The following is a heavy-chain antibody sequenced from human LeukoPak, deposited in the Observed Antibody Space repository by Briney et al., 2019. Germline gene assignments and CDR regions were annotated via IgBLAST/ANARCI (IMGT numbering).Heavy chain of an antibody. CDR3: SSIVVKGDDAFDI. J-gene: IGHJ3*02. V-gene: IGHV3-30*03. CDR2: ISYDGSNK. D-gene: IGHD3-22*01. Sequence: GGSLRLSCAASGFTFSSYAMHWVRQAPGKGLEWVAVISYDGSNKYYADSVKGRFTISRDNSKNTLYLQMNSLRAEDTAVYYCSSIVVKGDDAFDIWGQGTMVTVSS. CDR1: GFTFSSYA.